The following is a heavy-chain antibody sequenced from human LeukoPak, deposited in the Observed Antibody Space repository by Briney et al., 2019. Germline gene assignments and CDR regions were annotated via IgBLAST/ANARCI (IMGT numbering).Heavy chain of an antibody. CDR3: ARDGDYYDSSGYYGY. CDR2: IYYSGST. D-gene: IGHD3-22*01. Sequence: SETLSLTCTVSGGSISSCSYYWGWIRQPPGKGLEWIGSIYYSGSTYYNPSLKSRVTISVDTSKNQFSLKLSSVTAADTAVYYCARDGDYYDSSGYYGYWGQGTLVTVSS. J-gene: IGHJ4*02. V-gene: IGHV4-39*07. CDR1: GGSISSCSYY.